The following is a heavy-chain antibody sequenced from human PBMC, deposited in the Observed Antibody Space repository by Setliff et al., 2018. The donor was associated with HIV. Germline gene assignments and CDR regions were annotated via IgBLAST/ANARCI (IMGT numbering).Heavy chain of an antibody. J-gene: IGHJ6*02. CDR3: ARDSRARGIEYGMDV. V-gene: IGHV3-48*04. D-gene: IGHD3-16*01. CDR1: GFTFSSYS. CDR2: ISSTSSTI. Sequence: GGSLRLSCTASGFTFSSYSMNWVRQAPGKGLEWVSYISSTSSTIYYADSVKGRSTISRDNAKKSLYLQMNSLRAEDTAVYYCARDSRARGIEYGMDVWGQGTTVTVSS.